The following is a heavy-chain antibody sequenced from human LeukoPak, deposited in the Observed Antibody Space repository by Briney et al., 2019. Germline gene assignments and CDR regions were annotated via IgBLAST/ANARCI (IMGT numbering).Heavy chain of an antibody. D-gene: IGHD4-11*01. CDR3: ATTRSFDY. CDR2: IYYSGST. CDR1: GVSISSSSHY. J-gene: IGHJ4*02. Sequence: SETLSLTCTVSGVSISSSSHYWGWIRQPPGKGLEWIGSIYYSGSTYYNPSLKSLVTISVDTSKNQFSLKLSSVTAADTAVYYCATTRSFDYWGQGTLVTVSS. V-gene: IGHV4-39*07.